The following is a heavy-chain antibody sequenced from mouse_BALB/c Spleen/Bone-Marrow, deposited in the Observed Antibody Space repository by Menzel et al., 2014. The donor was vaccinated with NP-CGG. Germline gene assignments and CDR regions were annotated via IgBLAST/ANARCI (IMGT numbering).Heavy chain of an antibody. Sequence: EVKLVEFGGGLVQPGGSLRLSCATSGFTFSDFYMEWVRQPPGKRLEWIAASSNKANDYTTEYSASVMGRFIVSRDTSQSILYLQMNALRAEDTAIYCCARDYYGSSYWYFDVWGAGTTVTISS. V-gene: IGHV7-1*02. CDR3: ARDYYGSSYWYFDV. CDR2: SSNKANDYTT. D-gene: IGHD1-1*01. CDR1: GFTFSDFY. J-gene: IGHJ1*01.